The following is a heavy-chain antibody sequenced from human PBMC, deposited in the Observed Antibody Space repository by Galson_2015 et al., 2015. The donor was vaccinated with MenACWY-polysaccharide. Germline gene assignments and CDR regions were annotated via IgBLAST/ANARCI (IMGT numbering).Heavy chain of an antibody. V-gene: IGHV3-49*03. J-gene: IGHJ4*02. CDR1: VFIFADYA. Sequence: SLRLSCATSVFIFADYAMAWFRQAPGKGLEWIGFIRTNADGGATNYAASVRGRFTISRDDSRSIAYLEMNSLLTEDTAVYFCTRDRPLDYWGQGTLVSVSS. CDR2: IRTNADGGAT. CDR3: TRDRPLDY.